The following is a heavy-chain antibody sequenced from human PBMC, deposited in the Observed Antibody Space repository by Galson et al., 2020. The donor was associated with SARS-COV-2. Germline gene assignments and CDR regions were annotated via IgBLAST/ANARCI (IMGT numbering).Heavy chain of an antibody. D-gene: IGHD6-6*01. CDR1: GFTFSSYS. V-gene: IGHV3-21*01. CDR3: ARGIAARLFYYYGMDV. CDR2: ISSSSSYI. J-gene: IGHJ6*02. Sequence: TGGALRLSCAASGFTFSSYSMNWVRQAPGKGLEWVSSISSSSSYIYYADSVKGRFTISRDNAKNLLYLQMNSLRAEDTAVYYCARGIAARLFYYYGMDVWGQGTTVTVSS.